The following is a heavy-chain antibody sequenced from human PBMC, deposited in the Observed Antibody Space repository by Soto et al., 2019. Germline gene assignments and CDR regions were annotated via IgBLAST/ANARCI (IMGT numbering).Heavy chain of an antibody. V-gene: IGHV4-39*01. CDR2: IYYSGST. CDR1: GGSISSSSYY. D-gene: IGHD3-10*01. CDR3: ARFGSGSYYNSLDV. Sequence: SETLSLTCTVSGGSISSSSYYWGWIRQPPGKGLEWIGSIYYSGSTYYNPSLKSRVTISVDTSKTQFSLKLSSVTAADTAVYYCARFGSGSYYNSLDVWGQGTTVTVSS. J-gene: IGHJ6*02.